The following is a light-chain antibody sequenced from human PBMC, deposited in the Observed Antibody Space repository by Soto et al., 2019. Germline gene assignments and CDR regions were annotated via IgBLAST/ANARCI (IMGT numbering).Light chain of an antibody. Sequence: DIQMTQSPSSVSASVGDRVTITCRASQGISRWVAWYQQKPGHAPKLLIYAASSLQSGVPSRFSGTGSGTDFTLTISSLQPDDFATYYCQEADSFPLTFGGGTKVEIK. V-gene: IGKV1-12*01. CDR1: QGISRW. J-gene: IGKJ4*01. CDR3: QEADSFPLT. CDR2: AAS.